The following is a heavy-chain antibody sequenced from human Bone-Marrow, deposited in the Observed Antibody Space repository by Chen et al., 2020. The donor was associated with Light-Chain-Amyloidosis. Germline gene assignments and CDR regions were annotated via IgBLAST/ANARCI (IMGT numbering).Heavy chain of an antibody. V-gene: IGHV1-46*01. J-gene: IGHJ3*01. CDR1: GNTFTTFY. CDR2: IHPGSGDT. Sequence: QVQLVQSGAEMKKPGASVKLSYKSSGNTFTTFYMHWVRQAPGQGLEWMGVIHPGSGDTNYAHKIQGRFTMTRDTSTSTVYMELSSLRSEDTAMYYCARDRFAFDSWGQGTMVTVSS. CDR3: ARDRFAFDS.